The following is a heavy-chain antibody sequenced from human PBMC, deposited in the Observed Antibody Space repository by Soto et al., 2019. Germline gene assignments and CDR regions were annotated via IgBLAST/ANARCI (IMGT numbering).Heavy chain of an antibody. V-gene: IGHV4-39*01. J-gene: IGHJ4*02. CDR2: IYYSGST. CDR3: ARPSGSYLYYFDY. Sequence: SETLSLTCTVSGGSISSSSYYWGWIRQPPGKGLEWIGSIYYSGSTYYNPSPKSRVTISVDTSKNQFSLKLSSVTAADTAVYYCARPSGSYLYYFDYWGQGTLVT. CDR1: GGSISSSSYY. D-gene: IGHD1-26*01.